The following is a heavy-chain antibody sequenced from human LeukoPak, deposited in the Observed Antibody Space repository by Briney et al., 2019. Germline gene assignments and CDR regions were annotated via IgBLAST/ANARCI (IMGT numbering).Heavy chain of an antibody. V-gene: IGHV4-39*01. CDR3: ARGRGRDSSGFPMDV. D-gene: IGHD6-19*01. J-gene: IGHJ6*02. Sequence: PSETLSLTCTVSGGSFRSSSYYWGWIRQTPGKGLEWIGCIYYSGSTYYNPSLKSRVTISVDTSENQFSLKLSSVTAADTAVYYCARGRGRDSSGFPMDVWGQGTTVTVSS. CDR2: IYYSGST. CDR1: GGSFRSSSYY.